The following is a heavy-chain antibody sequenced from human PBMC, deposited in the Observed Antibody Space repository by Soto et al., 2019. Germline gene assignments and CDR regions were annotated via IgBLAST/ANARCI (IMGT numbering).Heavy chain of an antibody. Sequence: QVQLVQSGAEVKKPGASVKVSCKASGYTFTDYFIHWVRQAPGQGFEWMGWINPKSRGTTYAQKFQGRVTMTRDTSNTTAYMELRGLRSDDTAIYYCARVTLRAGNWFDPWGQVTLVTVSS. V-gene: IGHV1-2*02. CDR1: GYTFTDYF. J-gene: IGHJ5*02. CDR2: INPKSRGT. CDR3: ARVTLRAGNWFDP.